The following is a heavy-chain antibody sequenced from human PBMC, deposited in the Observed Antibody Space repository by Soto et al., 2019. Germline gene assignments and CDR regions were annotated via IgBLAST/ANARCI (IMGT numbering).Heavy chain of an antibody. Sequence: QVRLVQSGAEVKKPGASVKVSCKASGYTFTSYDINWVRQATGQGLEWMGWMNPNSGNTGYAQKFQGRVTMTRNTSISTAYMELSSLRSEDTAVYYCARFPGYYYYYYMDVWGKGTTVTVSS. V-gene: IGHV1-8*01. CDR1: GYTFTSYD. CDR2: MNPNSGNT. J-gene: IGHJ6*03. CDR3: ARFPGYYYYYYMDV.